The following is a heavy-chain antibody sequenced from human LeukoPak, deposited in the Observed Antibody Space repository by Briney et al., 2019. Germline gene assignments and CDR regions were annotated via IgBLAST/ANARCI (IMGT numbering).Heavy chain of an antibody. D-gene: IGHD6-19*01. CDR2: ISYDGSNK. CDR1: GFTFSSYA. Sequence: GRSLRLSCAASGFTFSSYAMHWVRQAPGKGLEWVAVISYDGSNKYYADSVKGRFTISRDNSKNTLYLQMNSLRAEDTAVYYCARDRLSLAGTFQFDYWGQGTLVTVSS. V-gene: IGHV3-30-3*01. J-gene: IGHJ4*02. CDR3: ARDRLSLAGTFQFDY.